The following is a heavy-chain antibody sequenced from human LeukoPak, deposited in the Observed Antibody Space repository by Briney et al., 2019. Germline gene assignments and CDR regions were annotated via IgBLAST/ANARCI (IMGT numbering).Heavy chain of an antibody. CDR1: GYTFTGYY. J-gene: IGHJ6*03. Sequence: ASVKVSCKASGYTFTGYYMHWVRQAPGQGLEWMGWINPNSGGTNYAQKFQGRVTRTRDTSISTAYMELSRLRSDDTAVYYCARAGYYDFWSGYYTNYYYYMDVWGKGTTVTVSS. CDR2: INPNSGGT. CDR3: ARAGYYDFWSGYYTNYYYYMDV. V-gene: IGHV1-2*02. D-gene: IGHD3-3*01.